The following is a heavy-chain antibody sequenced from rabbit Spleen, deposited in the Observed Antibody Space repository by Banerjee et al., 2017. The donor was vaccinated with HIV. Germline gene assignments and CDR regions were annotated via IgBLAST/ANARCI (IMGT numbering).Heavy chain of an antibody. V-gene: IGHV1S45*01. CDR3: ARDLTDAIGWNFGW. CDR2: IEPIFGNT. D-gene: IGHD4-1*01. Sequence: QQQLVESGGGLVKPEGSLKLSCKASGFDFSNYGVSWVRQAPGKGLEWIGYIEPIFGNTYYANWAKGRFTFSKTSSTTVTLQMTSLTAADTATYFCARDLTDAIGWNFGWWGQGTLVTVS. CDR1: GFDFSNYG. J-gene: IGHJ4*01.